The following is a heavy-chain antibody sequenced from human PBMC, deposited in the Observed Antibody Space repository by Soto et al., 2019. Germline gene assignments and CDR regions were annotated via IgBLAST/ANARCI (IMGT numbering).Heavy chain of an antibody. J-gene: IGHJ4*02. CDR1: GYSFTGYY. CDR3: ARGVYGTGGYPFPYFDY. D-gene: IGHD2-8*02. V-gene: IGHV1-2*02. CDR2: INPDSGAT. Sequence: HEHLVQSGAEVKRPGASLKVSCKASGYSFTGYYIHWVRQAPGQGLEWMGWINPDSGATNYAQNFQARATLTSDPSISTASMDLTSLTSDATAVYYCARGVYGTGGYPFPYFDYWGQGTLVIVSS.